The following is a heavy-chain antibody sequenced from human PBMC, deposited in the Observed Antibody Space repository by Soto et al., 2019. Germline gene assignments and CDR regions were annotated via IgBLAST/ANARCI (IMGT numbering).Heavy chain of an antibody. D-gene: IGHD2-2*01. CDR3: TKALYCSSTSCYSGGDSFHV. CDR2: ISSNSEST. V-gene: IGHV3-23*01. J-gene: IGHJ3*01. Sequence: PAGSLRLSCIAPGFHFIGYATTWVRQARGKGLEWVSIISSNSESTYHTGATYYADSVSGRFTIYRDNSKKTLSLQMSSLRADDTVVYFCTKALYCSSTSCYSGGDSFHVWGQGTMVTVSS. CDR1: GFHFIGYA.